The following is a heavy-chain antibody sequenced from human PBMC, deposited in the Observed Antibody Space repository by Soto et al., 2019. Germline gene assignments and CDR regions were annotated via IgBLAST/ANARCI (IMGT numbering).Heavy chain of an antibody. CDR3: ARDKDRLPLGGNYYYIMDV. CDR1: GGTLRTSA. Sequence: QVQLVQSGAEVKKPGSSVKVSCKTSGGTLRTSAISWVRQAPGQGLEWMGGIMPIFPTPDYAQNFQGRVTITADESTSTAYMELSSLRPEDTAVYYCARDKDRLPLGGNYYYIMDVWGQGTTVTVSS. V-gene: IGHV1-69*12. J-gene: IGHJ6*02. D-gene: IGHD5-12*01. CDR2: IMPIFPTP.